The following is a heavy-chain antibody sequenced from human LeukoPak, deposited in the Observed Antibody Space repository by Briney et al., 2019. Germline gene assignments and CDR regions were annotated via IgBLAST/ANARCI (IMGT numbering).Heavy chain of an antibody. J-gene: IGHJ4*02. CDR3: ARDLLEWYFDY. CDR2: IYSGGST. CDR1: GLTVSSTY. V-gene: IGHV3-66*01. Sequence: GGSLRLSCAASGLTVSSTYMSWVRQTPGKGLEPVSVIYSGGSTYYADSVKGRFTISRDNSKNTLYLQMNSLRAEDTAVYYCARDLLEWYFDYWGQGTLVTVSS. D-gene: IGHD3-3*01.